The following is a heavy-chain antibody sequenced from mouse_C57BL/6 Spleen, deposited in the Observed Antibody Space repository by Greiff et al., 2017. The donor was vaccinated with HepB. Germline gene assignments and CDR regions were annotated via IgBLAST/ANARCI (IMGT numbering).Heavy chain of an antibody. J-gene: IGHJ1*03. Sequence: QVQLKESGPGLVAPSQSLSITCTVSGFSLTSYGVHWVRQPPGKGLEWLVVIWSDGSTTYNSALKSRLSISKDNSKSQVFLKMNSRQTDDTAMYYCAGGFYGSSFYWYFDVWGTGTTVTVSS. CDR2: IWSDGST. CDR1: GFSLTSYG. CDR3: AGGFYGSSFYWYFDV. V-gene: IGHV2-6*03. D-gene: IGHD1-1*01.